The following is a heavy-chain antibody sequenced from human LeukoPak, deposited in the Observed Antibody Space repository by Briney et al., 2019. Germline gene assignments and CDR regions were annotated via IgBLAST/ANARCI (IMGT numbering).Heavy chain of an antibody. CDR2: ISSSSSYI. J-gene: IGHJ5*02. D-gene: IGHD5-12*01. Sequence: GGSLRLSCAASGFTFSSYSMNWVRQAPGKGLEWVSSISSSSSYIYYADSVKGRFTISRDNAKNSLYLQMNSLRAEDTAVYYCARDKSGSGYELGYNWFDPWGQGTLVTVSS. V-gene: IGHV3-21*01. CDR3: ARDKSGSGYELGYNWFDP. CDR1: GFTFSSYS.